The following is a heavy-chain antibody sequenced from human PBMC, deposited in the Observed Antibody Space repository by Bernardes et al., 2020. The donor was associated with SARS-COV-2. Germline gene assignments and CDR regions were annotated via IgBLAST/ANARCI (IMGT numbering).Heavy chain of an antibody. D-gene: IGHD3-22*01. Sequence: ASVKVSWEASGYTFTSYGISWVRQAPGQGLEWMGWISAYNGNTNYAQKLQGRVTMTTDTSTSTAYMELRSLRSDDTAVYYCARGLGGGYYDSSGYSYYYYGMDVWGQGTTVTVSS. J-gene: IGHJ6*02. V-gene: IGHV1-18*04. CDR1: GYTFTSYG. CDR3: ARGLGGGYYDSSGYSYYYYGMDV. CDR2: ISAYNGNT.